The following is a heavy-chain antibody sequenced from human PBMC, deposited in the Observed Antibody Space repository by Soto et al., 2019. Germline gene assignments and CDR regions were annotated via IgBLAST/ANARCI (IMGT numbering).Heavy chain of an antibody. J-gene: IGHJ5*02. CDR3: GATMVRGVIISWFDP. CDR1: GGSISSSSYY. CDR2: IYYSGST. Sequence: PSETLSLTCTVSGGSISSSSYYWGWIRQPPGKGLEWIGSIYYSGSTYYNPSLKGRVTISVDTSKNQFSLKLSSVTAADTAVYYCGATMVRGVIISWFDPWGQGTLVTVSS. V-gene: IGHV4-39*01. D-gene: IGHD3-10*01.